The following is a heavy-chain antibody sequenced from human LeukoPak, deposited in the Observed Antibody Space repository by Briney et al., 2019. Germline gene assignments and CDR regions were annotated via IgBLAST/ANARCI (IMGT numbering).Heavy chain of an antibody. CDR3: AKDGANNYEYYFDF. J-gene: IGHJ4*02. CDR1: GFTFSSYA. D-gene: IGHD5-24*01. CDR2: ISGSGGST. V-gene: IGHV3-23*01. Sequence: GGSLRLSCAASGFTFSSYAMSWVRRAPGKGLEWVSAISGSGGSTYYADSVKGRFTISRDNSKNTLYLQMNSLRAEDTAVYYCAKDGANNYEYYFDFWGQGTLVTVSS.